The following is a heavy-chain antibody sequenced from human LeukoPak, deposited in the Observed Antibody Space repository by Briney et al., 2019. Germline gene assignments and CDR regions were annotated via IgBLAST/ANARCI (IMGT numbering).Heavy chain of an antibody. CDR2: IKHDGNEK. V-gene: IGHV3-7*01. Sequence: GGSLRLSCVASGFSFRYYWMGWVRQAPGKGLEWVANIKHDGNEKYYMDSVKGRFTISRDNAKKSLYLQLNNVRAEDTAVYYCARDAEVGTLFGVLSQYTWFDPWGQGTLVTVSS. J-gene: IGHJ5*02. D-gene: IGHD3-3*01. CDR3: ARDAEVGTLFGVLSQYTWFDP. CDR1: GFSFRYYW.